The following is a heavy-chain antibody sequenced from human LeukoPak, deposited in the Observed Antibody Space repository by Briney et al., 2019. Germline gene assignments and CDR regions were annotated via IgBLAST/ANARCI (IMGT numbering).Heavy chain of an antibody. CDR3: AKGRGYSYGPLDY. CDR1: GFTFSNYN. J-gene: IGHJ4*02. CDR2: ISSGSGTI. Sequence: GGSLRLSCAASGFTFSNYNMNWVRQAPGKGLEWVSYISSGSGTIYYADAVKGRFTTSRDNAKNSLYLQMNSLRAEDTALYYCAKGRGYSYGPLDYWGQGTLVTVSS. D-gene: IGHD5-18*01. V-gene: IGHV3-48*04.